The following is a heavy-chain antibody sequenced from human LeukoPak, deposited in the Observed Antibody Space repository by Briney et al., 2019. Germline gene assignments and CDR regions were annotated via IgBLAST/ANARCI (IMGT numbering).Heavy chain of an antibody. D-gene: IGHD3-10*01. CDR3: GRDSYRGRRGENALDL. CDR2: IWYDGSNE. Sequence: GGSLRLSCAAPGFTFRNYGMHWVRQTPGKGLEWVALIWYDGSNEYYADSVKGRFTISRDNFKNTLYLQMNSLRVEDTAIYYCGRDSYRGRRGENALDLWGQGTVVTVSS. V-gene: IGHV3-33*01. CDR1: GFTFRNYG. J-gene: IGHJ3*01.